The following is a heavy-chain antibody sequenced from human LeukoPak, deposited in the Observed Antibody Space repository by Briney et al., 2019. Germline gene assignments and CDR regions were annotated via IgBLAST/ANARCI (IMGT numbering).Heavy chain of an antibody. J-gene: IGHJ4*02. D-gene: IGHD5-18*01. V-gene: IGHV3-66*01. CDR2: IYSGGST. CDR3: ANLGYSYGTYYFDY. CDR1: GFTVSSNY. Sequence: GGSLRLSCAASGFTVSSNYMSWVRQAPGKGLEWVSVIYSGGSTYYADSVKGRFTISRDNSKNTLYLQMNSLRAEDTAVYYCANLGYSYGTYYFDYWGQGTLVTVSS.